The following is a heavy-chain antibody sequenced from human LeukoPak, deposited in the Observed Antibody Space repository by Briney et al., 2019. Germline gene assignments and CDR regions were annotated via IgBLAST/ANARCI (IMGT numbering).Heavy chain of an antibody. Sequence: ASVKVSCKVVAYDFTGYYIHWVRQAPGQGPEWMGRLNPNTGHAVYAFKFQGRVTITRDTSCSTAYMEVTRLTSDDTALYYCAKDRDGADRIILWGQGTLVTVSS. V-gene: IGHV1-2*06. CDR2: LNPNTGHA. CDR1: AYDFTGYY. D-gene: IGHD5-24*01. J-gene: IGHJ4*02. CDR3: AKDRDGADRIIL.